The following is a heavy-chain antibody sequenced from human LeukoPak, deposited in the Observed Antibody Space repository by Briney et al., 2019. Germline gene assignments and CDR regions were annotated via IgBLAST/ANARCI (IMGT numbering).Heavy chain of an antibody. Sequence: GGSLRLSCAASGFTFSSYSMNWVRQAPGKGLEWVSYISSSSTVYYADSVKGRFTISRDNAKNSLYLQMNSLRAEDTAVYYCARDPRNLFYYYGMDVWGQGTTVTVSS. CDR1: GFTFSSYS. CDR2: ISSSSTV. D-gene: IGHD1-14*01. V-gene: IGHV3-48*01. CDR3: ARDPRNLFYYYGMDV. J-gene: IGHJ6*02.